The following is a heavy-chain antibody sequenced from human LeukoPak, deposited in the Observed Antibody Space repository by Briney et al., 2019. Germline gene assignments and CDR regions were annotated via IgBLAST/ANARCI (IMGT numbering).Heavy chain of an antibody. CDR3: ARSCSGGSCFPDS. Sequence: PGGSLRLSCAASGFTFSSYGVHWVRQTPGKGLEWVAFIRYDGSNKYYADSVKGRFTISRDNSKNTLYLQMNSLRAEDTAVYYCARSCSGGSCFPDSWGQGTLVTVSS. J-gene: IGHJ4*02. D-gene: IGHD2-15*01. CDR2: IRYDGSNK. V-gene: IGHV3-30*02. CDR1: GFTFSSYG.